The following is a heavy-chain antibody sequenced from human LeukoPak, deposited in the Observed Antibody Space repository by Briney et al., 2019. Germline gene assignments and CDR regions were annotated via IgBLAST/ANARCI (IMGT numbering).Heavy chain of an antibody. CDR2: IIPIFGTA. CDR1: GGTFSSCA. J-gene: IGHJ4*02. V-gene: IGHV1-69*05. D-gene: IGHD6-6*01. Sequence: GASVKVSCKASGGTFSSCAISWVRQAPGQGLEWMGGIIPIFGTANYAQKFQGRVTITTDESTSTAYMELSSLRSEDTAVYYCARWHPRGSSGYYWGQGTLVNVS. CDR3: ARWHPRGSSGYY.